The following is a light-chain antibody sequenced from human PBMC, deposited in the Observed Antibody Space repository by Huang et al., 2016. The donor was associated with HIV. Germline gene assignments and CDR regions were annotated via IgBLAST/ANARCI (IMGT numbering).Light chain of an antibody. CDR2: DAA. Sequence: EIVLTQSPATLSLSPGERATLSCRASQSVSSSLAWYQQKPGQAPRLLIYDAANRATGIPARFSGSGSGTDFTLTISSLEPEDFAVYYCQQRGAFGPGTKVDIK. V-gene: IGKV3-11*01. CDR3: QQRGA. CDR1: QSVSSS. J-gene: IGKJ3*01.